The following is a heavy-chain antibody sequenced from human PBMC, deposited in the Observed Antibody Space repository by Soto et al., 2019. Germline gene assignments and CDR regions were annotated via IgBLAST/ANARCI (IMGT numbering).Heavy chain of an antibody. V-gene: IGHV4-34*01. CDR2: INHSGST. CDR1: GGSFSGYY. D-gene: IGHD2-15*01. J-gene: IGHJ4*02. Sequence: WETVYLTCAVYGGSFSGYYWSWIRQPPGKGLEWIGEINHSGSTNYNPSLKSRVTISVDTSKNQFSLKLSSVTAADTAVYYCARGHRGYCSGGSCYRAPDYWGQGTLVTVSS. CDR3: ARGHRGYCSGGSCYRAPDY.